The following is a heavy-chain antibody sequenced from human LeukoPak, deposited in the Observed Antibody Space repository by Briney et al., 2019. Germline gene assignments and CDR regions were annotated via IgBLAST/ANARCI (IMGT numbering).Heavy chain of an antibody. CDR1: GYTFTAYY. D-gene: IGHD3-22*01. V-gene: IGHV1-2*06. CDR2: INPSSGAT. CDR3: ARIDYYDSSNYPDY. J-gene: IGHJ4*02. Sequence: ASVKVSCKASGYTFTAYYMHWVRQAPGQGLEWMGRINPSSGATTYAQKFQGRVTMTRGTSISTAYMDLSRLRSDDTALYYCARIDYYDSSNYPDYWGQGTLVTVSS.